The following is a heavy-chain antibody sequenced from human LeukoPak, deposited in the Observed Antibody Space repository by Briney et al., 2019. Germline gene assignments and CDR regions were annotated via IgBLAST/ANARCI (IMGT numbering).Heavy chain of an antibody. CDR3: ARGDWGIVVVPAAPLGY. J-gene: IGHJ4*02. CDR1: GYTFTSYG. V-gene: IGHV1-18*01. Sequence: ASVTVSCKASGYTFTSYGISWVRQAPGQGLEWMGWISAYNGNTNYAQKLQGRVTMTTDTSTSTAYMELRSLRSDDTAVYYCARGDWGIVVVPAAPLGYWGKGTLVTVSS. CDR2: ISAYNGNT. D-gene: IGHD2-2*01.